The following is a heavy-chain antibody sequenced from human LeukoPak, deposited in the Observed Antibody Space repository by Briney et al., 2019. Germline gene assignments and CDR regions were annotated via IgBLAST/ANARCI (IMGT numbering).Heavy chain of an antibody. Sequence: GGSLRLSCAASGFTFSSYGMHWVRQAPGKGLEWVAVISYDGSNKDYAGSVKGRFTISRDNSKNTLYLQMNSLRAEDTAVYYCAKEYDSSAYFDYWGQGTLVTVSS. CDR3: AKEYDSSAYFDY. CDR1: GFTFSSYG. D-gene: IGHD3-22*01. J-gene: IGHJ4*02. V-gene: IGHV3-30*18. CDR2: ISYDGSNK.